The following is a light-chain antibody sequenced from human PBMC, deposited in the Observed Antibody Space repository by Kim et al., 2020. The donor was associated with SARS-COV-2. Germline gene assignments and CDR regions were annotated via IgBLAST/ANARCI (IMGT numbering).Light chain of an antibody. V-gene: IGLV1-44*01. CDR1: SSNIGSNN. J-gene: IGLJ3*02. Sequence: QSVLTQPPSASGTPGQRVTISCSGSSSNIGSNNVVWYQQFPGAAPNVLIHSNNQRPSGIPDRFSGSRSDTSASLAISGLQSGDEADYYCAVWDDSLKQGVFGGGTQLNVL. CDR2: SNN. CDR3: AVWDDSLKQGV.